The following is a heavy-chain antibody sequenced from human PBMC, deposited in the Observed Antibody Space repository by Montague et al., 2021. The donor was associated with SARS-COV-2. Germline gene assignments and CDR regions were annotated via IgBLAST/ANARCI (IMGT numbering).Heavy chain of an antibody. CDR2: ITHGGST. CDR1: GGSLSGFY. J-gene: IGHJ4*02. V-gene: IGHV4-34*01. Sequence: SETLSLTCAVYGGSLSGFYWSWIRQPPGKGLEWVGEITHGGSTSYSPALKSRLTISLDTSKNQFSLKLDSVTAADTATYYCARSNHYRGNDDFDSWGQGTLVIVSS. CDR3: ARSNHYRGNDDFDS. D-gene: IGHD4-23*01.